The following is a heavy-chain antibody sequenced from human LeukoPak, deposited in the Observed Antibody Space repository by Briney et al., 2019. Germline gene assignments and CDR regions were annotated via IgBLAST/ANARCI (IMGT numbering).Heavy chain of an antibody. CDR3: ARTSIITMVRGVLDY. CDR2: INHSGST. CDR1: GGSFSGYY. J-gene: IGHJ4*02. V-gene: IGHV4-34*01. Sequence: SETLSLTCAVYGGSFSGYYWSWIRQPPGKGLEWIGEINHSGSTSYNPSLKSRVTISVDTSKNQFSLKLSSVTAADTAVYYCARTSIITMVRGVLDYWGQGTLVTVSS. D-gene: IGHD3-10*01.